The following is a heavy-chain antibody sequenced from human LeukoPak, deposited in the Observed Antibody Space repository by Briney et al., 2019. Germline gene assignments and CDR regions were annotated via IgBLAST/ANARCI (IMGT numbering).Heavy chain of an antibody. CDR1: GDTVFSNSAA. J-gene: IGHJ4*02. V-gene: IGHV6-1*01. CDR3: ARGVDTSTWFYFDF. D-gene: IGHD6-13*01. CDR2: TYYRSKWYN. Sequence: SQTLSLTCAISGDTVFSNSAAWNWVRQSPSRGLEWLGRTYYRSKWYNDYAVSVKSRITINRDTSKNQFSLQLNSVTPEDTAVYFCARGVDTSTWFYFDFWGQGTLVTVSS.